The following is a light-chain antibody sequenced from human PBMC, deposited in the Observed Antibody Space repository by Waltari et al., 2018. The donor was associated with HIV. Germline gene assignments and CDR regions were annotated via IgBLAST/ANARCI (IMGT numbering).Light chain of an antibody. CDR1: RADIGSIP. J-gene: IGLJ2*01. CDR2: TNS. CDR3: DSWADRLTVPV. Sequence: QSALTQLPAASGTPGQRVIIGCSGSRADIGSIPGNWYQQVPGTAPKLLLKTNSQRPSGVPDRFFGSKSGTSASLAISGLYAEDEADYYCDSWADRLTVPVFGGGTKLTVL. V-gene: IGLV1-44*01.